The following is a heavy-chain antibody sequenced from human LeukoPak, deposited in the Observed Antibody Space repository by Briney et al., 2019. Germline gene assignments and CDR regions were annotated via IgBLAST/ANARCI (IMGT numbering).Heavy chain of an antibody. Sequence: ASVKVSCKASGYTFTSYGISWVRQAPGQGLEWMGGIIPIFGTANYAQKFQGRVTITADESTSTAYMELSSLRSEDTAVYYCARASSSARFFDYWGQGTLVTVSS. J-gene: IGHJ4*02. CDR3: ARASSSARFFDY. CDR1: GYTFTSYG. D-gene: IGHD6-6*01. V-gene: IGHV1-69*13. CDR2: IIPIFGTA.